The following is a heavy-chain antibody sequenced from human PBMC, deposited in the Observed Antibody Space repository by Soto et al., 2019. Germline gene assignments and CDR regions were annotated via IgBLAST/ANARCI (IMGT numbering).Heavy chain of an antibody. D-gene: IGHD3-3*01. CDR1: GYSFTSYW. CDR2: IYPGDSDT. J-gene: IGHJ4*02. Sequence: ESLTISCKGSGYSFTSYWIGLVRQMPGKGLEWMGIIYPGDSDTRYSPSFQGQVTISADKSISTAYLQWSSLKASDTAMYYCARLAPYDFWSGNFDYWGQGTLVTVSS. V-gene: IGHV5-51*01. CDR3: ARLAPYDFWSGNFDY.